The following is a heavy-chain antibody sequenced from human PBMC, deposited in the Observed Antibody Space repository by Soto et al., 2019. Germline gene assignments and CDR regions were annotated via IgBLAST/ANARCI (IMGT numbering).Heavy chain of an antibody. J-gene: IGHJ6*02. D-gene: IGHD1-26*01. Sequence: SRYYPDWFNKDPGKGLEWVALISYDGRNKYYGDSVEGRFTISRDNSKNTVDLQMNSLRVEDAAVFYCVKDGLERLRSTASYFHGVDVWGQGTKDTVTS. CDR2: ISYDGRNK. CDR1: SRYY. V-gene: IGHV3-30*18. CDR3: VKDGLERLRSTASYFHGVDV.